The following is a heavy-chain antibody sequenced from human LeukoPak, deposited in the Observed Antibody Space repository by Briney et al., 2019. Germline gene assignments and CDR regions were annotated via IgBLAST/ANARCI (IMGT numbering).Heavy chain of an antibody. D-gene: IGHD3-10*01. CDR3: AKDKLLNRWFGELGR. CDR1: GFTFSSYG. J-gene: IGHJ4*02. Sequence: GGSLRLSCAASGFTFSSYGMHWVRQAPGKGLEWVAVISYDGSNKYYADSVKGRFTISRDNSKNTLYLQMNSLRAEDTAVYYCAKDKLLNRWFGELGRWGQGTLVTVSS. CDR2: ISYDGSNK. V-gene: IGHV3-30*18.